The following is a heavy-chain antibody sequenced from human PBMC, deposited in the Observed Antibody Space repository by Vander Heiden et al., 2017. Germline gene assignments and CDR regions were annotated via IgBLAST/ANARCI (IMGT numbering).Heavy chain of an antibody. Sequence: QVQLVQSGAQVKKPGASVKVSCKLSGFNFNNFYVHWVRQAPGHGLEWMGLIHPNSGGATYAENVRGRVTMTGDTSTGTVYMEVSGLRSEDTAIYYCARNDVGLIHTFDYWGQGTLVTVTS. J-gene: IGHJ4*02. CDR3: ARNDVGLIHTFDY. V-gene: IGHV1-46*02. D-gene: IGHD2-2*03. CDR1: GFNFNNFY. CDR2: IHPNSGGA.